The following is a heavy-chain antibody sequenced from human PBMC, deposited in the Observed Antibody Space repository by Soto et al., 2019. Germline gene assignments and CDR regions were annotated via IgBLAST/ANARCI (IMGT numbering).Heavy chain of an antibody. D-gene: IGHD7-27*01. V-gene: IGHV3-30*03. Sequence: PGGSLRLSCAASGFTFSSYGMHWVRQAPGKGLEWVAVISYDGSNKYYADSVKGRFTISRDNSKNTLYLQMNSLRAEDTAVYYCATLGKRLRARRISERYGMGVWGQGTTVTVSS. J-gene: IGHJ6*02. CDR2: ISYDGSNK. CDR1: GFTFSSYG. CDR3: ATLGKRLRARRISERYGMGV.